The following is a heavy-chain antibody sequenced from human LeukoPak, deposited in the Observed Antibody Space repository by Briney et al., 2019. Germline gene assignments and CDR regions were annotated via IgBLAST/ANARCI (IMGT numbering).Heavy chain of an antibody. CDR1: A. V-gene: IGHV3-23*01. CDR2: IYDNGGTT. Sequence: AMXWXRXXPXXXXEXVSXIYDNGGTTYYASSVKGRFSISRDNSKNTLYLQMDSLRGEDTAVYYCAKDFRIGYSAHFDYWGQGALVTVSS. CDR3: AKDFRIGYSAHFDY. D-gene: IGHD2-21*01. J-gene: IGHJ4*02.